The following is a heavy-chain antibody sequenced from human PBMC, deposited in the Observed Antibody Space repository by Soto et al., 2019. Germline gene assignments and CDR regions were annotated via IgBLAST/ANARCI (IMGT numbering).Heavy chain of an antibody. D-gene: IGHD2-15*01. CDR1: GGSISSGGYS. Sequence: QLQLQESGSGLVKPSQTLSLTCAVSGGSISSGGYSWSWIRQPPGKGLEWIGYIYHSGSTYYNPSLKSRAXIXXARSKNQFSLKLSSVTAADTAVYYCARGQVVAAQHWGQGTLVTVSS. J-gene: IGHJ4*02. V-gene: IGHV4-30-2*01. CDR2: IYHSGST. CDR3: ARGQVVAAQH.